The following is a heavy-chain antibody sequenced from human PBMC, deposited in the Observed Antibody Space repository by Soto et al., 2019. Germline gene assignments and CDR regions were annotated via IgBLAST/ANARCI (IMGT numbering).Heavy chain of an antibody. CDR2: IYHSGST. Sequence: KPSETLSLTCAVSGGSISSGGYSWSWIRQPPGKGLEWIGYIYHSGSTYYNPSLKSRVTISVDRSKNQFSLKLSSVTAADTAVYYCARVRLTYYGFWSGSQGWFDPWGQGTLVTVSS. V-gene: IGHV4-30-2*01. CDR1: GGSISSGGYS. J-gene: IGHJ5*02. D-gene: IGHD3-3*01. CDR3: ARVRLTYYGFWSGSQGWFDP.